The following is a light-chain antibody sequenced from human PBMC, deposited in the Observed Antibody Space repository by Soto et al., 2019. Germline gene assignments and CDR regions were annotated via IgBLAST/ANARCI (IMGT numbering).Light chain of an antibody. CDR3: LQYGDSPRT. Sequence: EIVFTQSPGTLSLSPGERATLSCRASQSVTSNYFAWYQQKPGQAPRLLIYGVSSRATGIPDRFSGSGSGTDFTLTISRLEPEDFAVYYCLQYGDSPRTFDQGTKVDIK. CDR1: QSVTSNY. V-gene: IGKV3-20*01. J-gene: IGKJ1*01. CDR2: GVS.